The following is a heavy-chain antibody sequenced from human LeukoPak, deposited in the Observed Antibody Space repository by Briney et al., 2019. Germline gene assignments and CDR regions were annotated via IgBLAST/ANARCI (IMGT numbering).Heavy chain of an antibody. CDR3: ARVEFSPRYAMDF. CDR2: INPNSGAT. J-gene: IGHJ6*02. V-gene: IGHV1-2*02. CDR1: GYTFTGYY. D-gene: IGHD3-10*01. Sequence: GASVKVSCKASGYTFTGYYIHWVRQAPGQGLEWMGWINPNSGATNYAQKFQVRVTMTRDTSINTAYMELSSLRSDDTAVYYCARVEFSPRYAMDFWGQGTTVTVSS.